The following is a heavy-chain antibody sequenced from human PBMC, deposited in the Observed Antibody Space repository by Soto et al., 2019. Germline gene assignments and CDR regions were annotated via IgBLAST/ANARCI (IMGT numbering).Heavy chain of an antibody. J-gene: IGHJ4*02. D-gene: IGHD2-15*01. CDR2: IYYDEST. Sequence: SETLSLTCTVSGVSLNSGHYYWVWIRQSPGKGLAWIASIYYDESTYYNPSLKSRVTISTDKPKNQFSLTLKSVTAADTAVYCCGKVLIGATRHTDVDSWGQGALVTVSS. CDR3: GKVLIGATRHTDVDS. CDR1: GVSLNSGHYY. V-gene: IGHV4-39*01.